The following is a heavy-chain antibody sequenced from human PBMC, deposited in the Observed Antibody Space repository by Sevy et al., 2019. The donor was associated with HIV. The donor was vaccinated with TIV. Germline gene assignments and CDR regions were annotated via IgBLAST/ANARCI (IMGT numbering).Heavy chain of an antibody. CDR3: ARVDANYDKGFDP. CDR1: GFTFRSYE. Sequence: GRSLRLSCEASGFTFRSYEMNWVRQAPGKGLEWVSYISSSGSIIYYADSVKGRFTISRDNAKNSLYMQMNSLRAEDTAVYYCARVDANYDKGFDPWGQGTLVTVSS. V-gene: IGHV3-48*03. D-gene: IGHD3-22*01. J-gene: IGHJ5*02. CDR2: ISSSGSII.